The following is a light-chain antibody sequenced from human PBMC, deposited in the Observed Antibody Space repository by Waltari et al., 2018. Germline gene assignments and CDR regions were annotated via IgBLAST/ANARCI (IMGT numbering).Light chain of an antibody. J-gene: IGLJ3*02. CDR1: SSNVGSQY. CDR2: RNN. CDR3: AVWDDSLSAWV. Sequence: QSVLTQPPSASGTPGQRVTISCSGSSSNVGSQYVFWYQQLPGTAPKLLSYRNNQGPAGVPDRFSGSKSGTSASLAISGLRSEDEADYHCAVWDDSLSAWVFGGGTKLTVL. V-gene: IGLV1-47*01.